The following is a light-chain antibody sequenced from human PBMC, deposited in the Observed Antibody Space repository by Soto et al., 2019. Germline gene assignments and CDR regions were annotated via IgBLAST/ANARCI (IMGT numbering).Light chain of an antibody. CDR2: AAY. Sequence: DIQMTQAPSSLSASVGDRVTITCRARQGISTYLAWYQQKPGTVPKLLISAAYTLQSEVPPRFSGSGSGTEFTLTISSLQPEDVATYYCQKYDNALLTFGGGTKGEI. CDR1: QGISTY. CDR3: QKYDNALLT. J-gene: IGKJ4*01. V-gene: IGKV1-27*01.